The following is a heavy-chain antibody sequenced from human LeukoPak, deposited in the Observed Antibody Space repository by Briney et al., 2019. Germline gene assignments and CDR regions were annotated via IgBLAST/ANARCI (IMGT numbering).Heavy chain of an antibody. CDR3: ARSLALSPGAFDY. CDR2: IIPIFGTA. V-gene: IGHV1-69*13. J-gene: IGHJ4*02. CDR1: GGTFSSYA. Sequence: AASVKVSCKASGGTFSSYAISWVRQAPGQGLEWMGGIIPIFGTANYAQKFQSRVTITADESTSTAYMELSSLRSEDAAVYYCARSLALSPGAFDYWGQGTLVTVSS. D-gene: IGHD3-3*02.